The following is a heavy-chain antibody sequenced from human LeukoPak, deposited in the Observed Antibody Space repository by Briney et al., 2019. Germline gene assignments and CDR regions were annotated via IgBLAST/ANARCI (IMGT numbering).Heavy chain of an antibody. D-gene: IGHD2-21*02. CDR3: ARGRVVTAPTYFHYYGMDV. V-gene: IGHV3-53*01. J-gene: IGHJ6*02. Sequence: GGSLRLSCAASGFTVSSSYMSWVRQAPGKGLEWVSVIYSGGSAYHADSVKGRFTISRDFSKNALFLQMNSLRAEDTAAYYCARGRVVTAPTYFHYYGMDVWGQGTTVTVS. CDR2: IYSGGSA. CDR1: GFTVSSSY.